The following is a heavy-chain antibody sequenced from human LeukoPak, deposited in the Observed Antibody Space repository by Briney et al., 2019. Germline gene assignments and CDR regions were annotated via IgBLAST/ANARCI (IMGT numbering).Heavy chain of an antibody. CDR1: GGSISSSTYY. D-gene: IGHD3-3*01. Sequence: SETLSLTCTVSGGSISSSTYYWGWIRQPPGKGLEWIGTIYYSGSTYYNPSLKSRVTISVDTPKNQFSLKLSSVTAADTAVYYCARAPKWSTYNDFWSGYDSYYYYYMDVWGKGTTVTVYS. J-gene: IGHJ6*03. CDR2: IYYSGST. V-gene: IGHV4-39*01. CDR3: ARAPKWSTYNDFWSGYDSYYYYYMDV.